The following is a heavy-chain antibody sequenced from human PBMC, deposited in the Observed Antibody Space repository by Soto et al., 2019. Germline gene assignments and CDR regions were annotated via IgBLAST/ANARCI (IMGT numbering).Heavy chain of an antibody. D-gene: IGHD2-2*01. V-gene: IGHV4-38-2*01. CDR2: IYHSGST. J-gene: IGHJ6*02. CDR1: GYSIDSGYY. Sequence: SETLSLTCAVSGYSIDSGYYWGWIRQPPGKGLEWIGNIYHSGSTYFNPALRSRATISQDTTRNQFSLTLSAVTAADTAVYFCARYAYDYYDGMDVWGQGTTVTVSS. CDR3: ARYAYDYYDGMDV.